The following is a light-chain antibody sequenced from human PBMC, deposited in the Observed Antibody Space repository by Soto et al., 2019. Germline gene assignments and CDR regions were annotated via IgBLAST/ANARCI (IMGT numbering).Light chain of an antibody. CDR3: MQGTHWPYT. V-gene: IGKV2-30*01. J-gene: IGKJ2*01. CDR1: QGLASREGNTY. Sequence: DAVLTQSPLSLPVTLGQPATISCRSSQGLASREGNTYLNWFQQRPGQSPRRLIYKVSNRDSGVPDKFSGSGSCTDFKLKISRVEAEDVGVYSCMQGTHWPYTFGQGTKLEIK. CDR2: KVS.